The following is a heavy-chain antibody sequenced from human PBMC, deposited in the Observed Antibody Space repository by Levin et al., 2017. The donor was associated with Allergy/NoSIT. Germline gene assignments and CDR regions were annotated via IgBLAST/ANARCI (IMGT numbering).Heavy chain of an antibody. CDR3: VKGGSLGSVTYRRIDF. CDR1: GFTFSSSA. V-gene: IGHV3-23*01. CDR2: ISGSGSNT. D-gene: IGHD3-10*02. J-gene: IGHJ4*02. Sequence: GESLKISCAASGFTFSSSAMSWVRQATGKGLEWLSGISGSGSNTFYADSVKGRFTISRDNSMNTLFLQMGSLTVEDTAKYYCVKGGSLGSVTYRRIDFWGQGTLVTVSS.